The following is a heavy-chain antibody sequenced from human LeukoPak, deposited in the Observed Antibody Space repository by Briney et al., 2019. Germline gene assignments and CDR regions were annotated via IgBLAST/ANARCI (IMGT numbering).Heavy chain of an antibody. CDR2: IKSKTDGGTT. CDR3: STEGVQVVIPAIDY. CDR1: GFTFNNAW. D-gene: IGHD2-2*01. J-gene: IGHJ4*02. Sequence: PGGSLRLSCAASGFTFNNAWMNWVRQAPGKGLEWVGRIKSKTDGGTTDYAAAVKGRFTISRDVSKNTLYLQMNSLKAEDTGVYYCSTEGVQVVIPAIDYWGQGTLVTVSS. V-gene: IGHV3-15*01.